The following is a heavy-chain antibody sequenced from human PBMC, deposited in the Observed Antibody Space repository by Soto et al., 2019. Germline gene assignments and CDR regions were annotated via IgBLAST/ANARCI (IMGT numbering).Heavy chain of an antibody. CDR2: ISAYNGNT. CDR1: GYTFTSYG. V-gene: IGHV1-18*01. D-gene: IGHD1-26*01. J-gene: IGHJ4*02. CDR3: AASPLGAPDY. Sequence: ASVKVSCKASGYTFTSYGISWVRQAPGQGLEWMGWISAYNGNTNYAQKLQGRVTITRDMSTSTAYMELSSLRSEDTAVYYCAASPLGAPDYWGQGTLVTVSS.